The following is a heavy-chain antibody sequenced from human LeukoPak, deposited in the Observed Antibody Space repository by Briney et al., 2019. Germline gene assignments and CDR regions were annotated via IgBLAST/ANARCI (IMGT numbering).Heavy chain of an antibody. J-gene: IGHJ4*02. Sequence: GGSLRLSCAGSGFIFSTHWMIWVRQAPGKGLEWVANIKQDGSEKYYVDSVKGRFTISRDNTKSSMYLEMNSLRAEDTAVYCCVRYRDGEYDFWGQGTLVTVSS. CDR2: IKQDGSEK. CDR1: GFIFSTHW. V-gene: IGHV3-7*01. D-gene: IGHD4-17*01. CDR3: VRYRDGEYDF.